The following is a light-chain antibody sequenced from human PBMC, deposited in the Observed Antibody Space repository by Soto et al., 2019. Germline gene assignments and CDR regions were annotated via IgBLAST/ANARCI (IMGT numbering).Light chain of an antibody. CDR3: QQSNSYWT. CDR1: QSISSW. CDR2: DAS. Sequence: DIQMTQSPSTLSASVGDRVTITCRASQSISSWLAWYQQKPGEAPKLLIYDASSLQSGVPSRFSGSGSGTEFTLTISSLQPDDFATYYCQQSNSYWTFGQGTKVEIK. J-gene: IGKJ1*01. V-gene: IGKV1-5*01.